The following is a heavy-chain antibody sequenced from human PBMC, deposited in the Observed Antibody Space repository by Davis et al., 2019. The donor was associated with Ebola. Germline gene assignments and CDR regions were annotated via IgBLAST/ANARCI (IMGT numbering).Heavy chain of an antibody. V-gene: IGHV3-23*01. CDR3: AKDGITMVRGVL. CDR2: ISGSGGST. Sequence: GESLKISCAASGFTFSSYAMSWVRQAPGKGLEWVSAISGSGGSTYYADSVKGRFTISRDNSKNTLYLQMNSLRAEDTAVYYCAKDGITMVRGVLWGQGTLVTVSS. J-gene: IGHJ4*02. CDR1: GFTFSSYA. D-gene: IGHD3-10*01.